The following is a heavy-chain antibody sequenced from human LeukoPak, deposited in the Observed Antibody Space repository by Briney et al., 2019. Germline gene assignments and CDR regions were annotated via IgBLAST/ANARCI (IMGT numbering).Heavy chain of an antibody. CDR1: GSSISSGGYY. D-gene: IGHD2-2*01. Sequence: PSETLSLTCTVSGSSISSGGYYWSWIRQHPGEGLEWIGYIYYSGSTNYNPSLKSRVTISVDTSKNQFSLKLSSVTAADTAVYYCARWRRYCSSTSCLDAFDIWGQGTMVTVSS. CDR3: ARWRRYCSSTSCLDAFDI. V-gene: IGHV4-31*03. J-gene: IGHJ3*02. CDR2: IYYSGST.